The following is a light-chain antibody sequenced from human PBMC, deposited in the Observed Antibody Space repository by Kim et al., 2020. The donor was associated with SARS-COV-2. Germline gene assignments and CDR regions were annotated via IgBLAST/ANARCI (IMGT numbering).Light chain of an antibody. J-gene: IGKJ4*01. CDR1: QSLLYGSKNNNY. V-gene: IGKV4-1*01. CDR3: QQYFTTPFT. CDR2: WAS. Sequence: DIMMTQSPDSLAVSLGERATINCKSSQSLLYGSKNNNYLAWYQQKPGQPPKLLIYWASTRESGVPDRFSGSGSGTDFTLTISSLQAEDVAVYSCQQYFTTPFTFGGGTKVDIK.